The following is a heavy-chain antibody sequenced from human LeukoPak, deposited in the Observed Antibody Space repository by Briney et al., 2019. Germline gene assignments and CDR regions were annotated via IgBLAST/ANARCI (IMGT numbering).Heavy chain of an antibody. CDR1: GGTFSSYA. J-gene: IGHJ4*02. Sequence: SVKVSCKASGGTFSSYAISWVRQAPGQGLEWIGGIIPIFGTANYAQKFQGRVTITADESTSTAYMELSSLRSEDTAVYYCARSRDIVVVPAAISTDFDYWGQGTLVTVSS. CDR2: IIPIFGTA. CDR3: ARSRDIVVVPAAISTDFDY. D-gene: IGHD2-2*01. V-gene: IGHV1-69*13.